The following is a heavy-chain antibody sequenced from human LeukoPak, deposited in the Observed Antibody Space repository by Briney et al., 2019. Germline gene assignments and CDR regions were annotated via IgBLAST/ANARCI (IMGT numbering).Heavy chain of an antibody. V-gene: IGHV4-59*01. CDR1: GGSISDYY. Sequence: SETLSLTCTVSGGSISDYYWTWIRQPPGKGLEWIGCIYYQGTTNYNPSLRSRVTISVDTSTSHFSLKLSSVTAADTAFYYCASWRAGYFDYWGQGILVTVSS. CDR3: ASWRAGYFDY. CDR2: IYYQGTT. J-gene: IGHJ4*02. D-gene: IGHD3-3*01.